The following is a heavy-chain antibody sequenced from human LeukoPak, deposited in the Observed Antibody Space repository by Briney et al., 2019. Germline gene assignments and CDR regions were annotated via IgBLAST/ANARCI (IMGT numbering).Heavy chain of an antibody. CDR2: IKSKTDGGTT. CDR3: TTDFGSGYSYGYHYYYYGMDV. D-gene: IGHD5-18*01. V-gene: IGHV3-15*01. Sequence: GGSLRLSCAASGFTFSNAWMSWVRQAPGKGLEWVGRIKSKTDGGTTDYAAPVKGRFTISRDDSKNTLYLQMNSLKTEDTAVYYCTTDFGSGYSYGYHYYYYGMDVWGQGTTVTVSS. CDR1: GFTFSNAW. J-gene: IGHJ6*02.